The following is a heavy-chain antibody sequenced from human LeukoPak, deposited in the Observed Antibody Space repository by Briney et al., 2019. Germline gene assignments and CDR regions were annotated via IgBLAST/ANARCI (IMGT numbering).Heavy chain of an antibody. D-gene: IGHD1-26*01. Sequence: LVRLCCSASGGTFSSSTISWVRQAPGQGLEWMGRIIPILGIANYAQKFQGRVTITADKSTSTAYMELSSLRSEDTAVYYCARAPVGATLAAFDYWGQGTLVTVSS. CDR3: ARAPVGATLAAFDY. J-gene: IGHJ4*02. CDR1: GGTFSSST. V-gene: IGHV1-69*02. CDR2: IIPILGIA.